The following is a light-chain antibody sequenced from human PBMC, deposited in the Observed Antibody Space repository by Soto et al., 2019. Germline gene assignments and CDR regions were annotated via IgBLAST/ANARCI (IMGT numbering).Light chain of an antibody. J-gene: IGKJ4*01. CDR1: RSLLHDSNKENF. V-gene: IGKV4-1*01. Sequence: DIVMTQCPDSLAVSLGERATINCKSSRSLLHDSNKENFLAWYQKKPGQPPKLLFYWASTRESGVPERFSGSGSETDFTLTISSLRAEDVAVYYCQQYYGIPLTFGGGTKVDIK. CDR2: WAS. CDR3: QQYYGIPLT.